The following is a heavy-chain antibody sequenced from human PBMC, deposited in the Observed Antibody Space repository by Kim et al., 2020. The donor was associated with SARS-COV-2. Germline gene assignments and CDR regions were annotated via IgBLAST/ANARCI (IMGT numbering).Heavy chain of an antibody. J-gene: IGHJ3*02. V-gene: IGHV3-43*02. CDR3: ANNMGYHGAFDI. CDR2: ISGDGGST. Sequence: GGSLRLSCAASGFTFDDYAMHWVRQAPGKGLEWVSLISGDGGSTYHADAVKGRFTISRDNSKNSLYLQMNSLSTENTALYYCANNMGYHGAFDIWGQGTMVTVSS. CDR1: GFTFDDYA. D-gene: IGHD5-18*01.